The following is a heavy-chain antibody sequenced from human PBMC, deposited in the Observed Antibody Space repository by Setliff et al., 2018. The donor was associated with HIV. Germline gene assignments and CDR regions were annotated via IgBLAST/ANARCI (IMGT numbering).Heavy chain of an antibody. CDR1: GGSINSTSYY. CDR2: IYHTGST. V-gene: IGHV4-39*01. CDR3: XXSXXXVWVGDSYFDX. D-gene: IGHD2-21*01. Sequence: SETLSLTCTVSGGSINSTSYYWGWIRQPPGHGLEWIGSIYHTGSTYYKPSLKGRVTISVDTPKXQFSLRLTSGAAGDTAVYSGXXSXXXVWVGDSYFDXXGXXXXVTV. J-gene: IGHJ4*02.